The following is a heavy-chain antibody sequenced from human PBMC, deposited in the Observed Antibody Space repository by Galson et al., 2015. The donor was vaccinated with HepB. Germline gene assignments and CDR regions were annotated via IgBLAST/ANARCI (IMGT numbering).Heavy chain of an antibody. D-gene: IGHD1-26*01. CDR3: ATVEQVGATTSYFDY. Sequence: SVKVSCKVSGYTLTELSMHWVRQAPGKGLEWMGGFDPEDGETIYAQKFQGRVTMTEDTSTDTAYMELSSLRSEDTAVYYCATVEQVGATTSYFDYWGQGTLVTVSS. J-gene: IGHJ4*02. CDR2: FDPEDGET. V-gene: IGHV1-24*01. CDR1: GYTLTELS.